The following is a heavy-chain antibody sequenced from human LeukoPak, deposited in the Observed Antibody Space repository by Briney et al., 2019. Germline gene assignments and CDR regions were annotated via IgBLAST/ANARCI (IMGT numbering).Heavy chain of an antibody. D-gene: IGHD6-19*01. CDR1: GYSISSSNW. J-gene: IGHJ3*02. Sequence: PSETLSLTCAVSGYSISSSNWWGWIRQPPGKGLEWIGYVYYSGSAHYNTSLNSRVSMSIDTSKNQFSLKLSSVTAVDTAVYYCVRNQAVASNHGAMDIWGQGTMVTVSS. CDR3: VRNQAVASNHGAMDI. V-gene: IGHV4-28*01. CDR2: VYYSGSA.